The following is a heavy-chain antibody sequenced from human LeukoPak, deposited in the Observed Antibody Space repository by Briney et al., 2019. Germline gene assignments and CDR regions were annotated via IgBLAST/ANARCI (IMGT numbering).Heavy chain of an antibody. J-gene: IGHJ6*03. CDR1: GFTVSSNY. Sequence: PGGSLRLSCAASGFTVSSNYMSWVRQAPGKGLEWVSAISGSGGSTYYADSVKGRFTISRDNSKNTLYLQMNSLRAEDTAVYYCAKDGYSYGTGDYMDVWGKGTTVTVSS. V-gene: IGHV3-23*01. CDR3: AKDGYSYGTGDYMDV. CDR2: ISGSGGST. D-gene: IGHD5-18*01.